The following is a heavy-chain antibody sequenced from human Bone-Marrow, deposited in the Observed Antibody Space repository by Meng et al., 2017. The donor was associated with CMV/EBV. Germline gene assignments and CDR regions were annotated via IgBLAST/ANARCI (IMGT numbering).Heavy chain of an antibody. CDR1: GGSFSVNY. D-gene: IGHD4-17*01. CDR2: INHSGYT. J-gene: IGHJ4*02. CDR3: ARVGLSTVTTNFDT. Sequence: SVTLSLTCAVYGGSFSVNYWSWIRQSPGKGLEWIGEINHSGYTSYNPSLKSRVTISIDTSKNQFSVTLSSVTAADSAVYYCARVGLSTVTTNFDTWGQGTLVTVSS. V-gene: IGHV4-34*01.